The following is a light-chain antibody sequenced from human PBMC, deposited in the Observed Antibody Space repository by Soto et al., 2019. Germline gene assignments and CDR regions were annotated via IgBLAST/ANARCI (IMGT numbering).Light chain of an antibody. CDR2: KAS. Sequence: DIQMTQSPSTLSASVGDRVTITCRASQSISSWLAWYQQKPGKAPKLLIYKASSLKSGVPSRFSGSGSGTEFTLTISSLQPDDCATYYCQRYNTYSWTFGQGTKVEI. V-gene: IGKV1-5*03. J-gene: IGKJ1*01. CDR1: QSISSW. CDR3: QRYNTYSWT.